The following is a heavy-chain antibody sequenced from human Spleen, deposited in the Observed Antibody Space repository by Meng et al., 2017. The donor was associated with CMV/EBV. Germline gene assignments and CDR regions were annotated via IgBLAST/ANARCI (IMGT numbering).Heavy chain of an antibody. CDR3: ARDRSGSYLGHYGMDV. V-gene: IGHV1-69*10. J-gene: IGHJ6*02. D-gene: IGHD1-26*01. CDR1: GGTLSSYA. Sequence: SVKVSCKASGGTLSSYAITWVRQAPGQGLEWMGGINPILGITNYAQKFQGRVTITADKSTSTAYMELSSLRSEDTAVYYCARDRSGSYLGHYGMDVWGQGTTVTVSS. CDR2: INPILGIT.